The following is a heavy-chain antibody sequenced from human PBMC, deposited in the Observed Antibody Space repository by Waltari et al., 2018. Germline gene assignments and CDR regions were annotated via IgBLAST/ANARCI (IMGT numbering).Heavy chain of an antibody. CDR3: ARGLRLRYFDGFDY. D-gene: IGHD3-9*01. V-gene: IGHV4-34*01. J-gene: IGHJ4*02. CDR2: INDSGST. Sequence: QVQLQQWGAGLLKPSETLSLTCAVYGGTFNDHYWNWIRQPPGKGLEWIGQINDSGSTNYNPSLRSRVTISVDTSKNQFSLNLSSVTAADTAVYYCARGLRLRYFDGFDYWGQGTLVTVSS. CDR1: GGTFNDHY.